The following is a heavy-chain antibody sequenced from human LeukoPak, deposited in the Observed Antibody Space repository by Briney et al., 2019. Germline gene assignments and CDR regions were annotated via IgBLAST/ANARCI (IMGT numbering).Heavy chain of an antibody. CDR3: AKVRVGTAHFDY. D-gene: IGHD2-15*01. CDR2: IRYDGSNK. J-gene: IGHJ4*02. Sequence: GGSLRLSCATSGFTFSSYGMHWVRQAPGKGLEWVAFIRYDGSNKYYADSVKGRFTISRDNSKNTLYLQMNSLRAEDTAVYYCAKVRVGTAHFDYWGQGTLVTVSS. CDR1: GFTFSSYG. V-gene: IGHV3-30*02.